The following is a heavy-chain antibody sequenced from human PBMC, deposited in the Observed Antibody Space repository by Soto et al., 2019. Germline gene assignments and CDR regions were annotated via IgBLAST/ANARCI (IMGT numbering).Heavy chain of an antibody. V-gene: IGHV5-10-1*01. Sequence: GESLKISCQGSGYSFTSHWITWVRQTPGKGLEWMGRIDPSDSYTNYSPSFQGRVTISADRSISTAFLQWSSLEASDTAIYYCARRLSGPKEEYNGYYFYGLDVWGQGTTVTVSS. D-gene: IGHD1-1*01. CDR2: IDPSDSYT. CDR1: GYSFTSHW. J-gene: IGHJ6*02. CDR3: ARRLSGPKEEYNGYYFYGLDV.